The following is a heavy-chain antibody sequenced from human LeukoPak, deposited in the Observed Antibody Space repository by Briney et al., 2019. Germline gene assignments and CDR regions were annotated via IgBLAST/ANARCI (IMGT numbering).Heavy chain of an antibody. CDR3: AGPSGIVVVPAAIRKNYYYMDV. CDR1: GGSNSSYY. V-gene: IGHV4-4*07. D-gene: IGHD2-2*01. CDR2: IYTSGST. Sequence: SETLSLTCTVSGGSNSSYYWSWIRQPAGKGLEWIGRIYTSGSTNYNPSLKSRVTMSVDTSKNQFSLKLSSVTAADTAVYYCAGPSGIVVVPAAIRKNYYYMDVWGKGTTVTVSS. J-gene: IGHJ6*03.